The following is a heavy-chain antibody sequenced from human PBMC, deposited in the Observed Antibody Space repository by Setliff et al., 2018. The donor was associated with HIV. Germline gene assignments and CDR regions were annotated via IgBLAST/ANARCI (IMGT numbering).Heavy chain of an antibody. CDR2: IYTSGST. D-gene: IGHD7-27*01. J-gene: IGHJ6*04. CDR1: GDSISSGDYY. V-gene: IGHV4-61*09. Sequence: PSETLSLTCTVSGDSISSGDYYWTWIRQPAGKGLEWIGHIYTSGSTNYNPSLKSRVTISVDTSKNQFSLKLNSMTAADTAVYYCARQETGAFQLDVWGKGTTVTVSS. CDR3: ARQETGAFQLDV.